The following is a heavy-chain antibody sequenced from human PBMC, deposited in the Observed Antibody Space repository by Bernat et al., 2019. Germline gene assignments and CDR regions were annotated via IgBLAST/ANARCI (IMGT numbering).Heavy chain of an antibody. J-gene: IGHJ4*02. V-gene: IGHV3-66*01. CDR3: AKSRVVGATGPDY. Sequence: VQLVESGGGLVQPGGSLRLSCAASGFTVSSNYMSWVRQAPGKGLEWVSVIYSDGSTYYADSVRGRFAISRDNSKNTLYLQMSSLRAEDTAVYYCAKSRVVGATGPDYWGQGTLVTVSS. D-gene: IGHD1-26*01. CDR1: GFTVSSNY. CDR2: IYSDGST.